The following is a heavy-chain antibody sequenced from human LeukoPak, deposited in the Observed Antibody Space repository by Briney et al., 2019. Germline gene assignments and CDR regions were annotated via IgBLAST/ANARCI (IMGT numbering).Heavy chain of an antibody. V-gene: IGHV1-2*02. Sequence: ASVKVSCKASGYTFTGYYMHWVRQAPGQGLEWMGWINPKSGGTNYAQKFQGRVTMTRDTSISTAYMELSRLRSDDTAVYYCARDMTYYYYYMDVWGKGTTVTVSS. J-gene: IGHJ6*03. CDR1: GYTFTGYY. CDR3: ARDMTYYYYYMDV. CDR2: INPKSGGT. D-gene: IGHD3-16*01.